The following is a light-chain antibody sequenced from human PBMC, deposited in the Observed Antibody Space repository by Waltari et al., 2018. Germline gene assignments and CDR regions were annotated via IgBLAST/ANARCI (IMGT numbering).Light chain of an antibody. V-gene: IGKV1D-13*01. CDR2: DAS. CDR3: QHYYDNPFT. J-gene: IGKJ3*01. CDR1: QNIYRS. Sequence: IQMTQSPSVLSASVGDSVTISCRTSQNIYRSLAWYQQKPGKAPKLLIYDASNLEIGIPSRFSGSGSGADFTLTIRGLQPEDSATYYCQHYYDNPFTFGPGTKLEIK.